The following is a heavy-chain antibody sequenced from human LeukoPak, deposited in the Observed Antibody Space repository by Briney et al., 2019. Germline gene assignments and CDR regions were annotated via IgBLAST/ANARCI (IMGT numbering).Heavy chain of an antibody. CDR1: GGSISSYY. CDR3: ARGEYSSSPEDY. V-gene: IGHV4-59*01. Sequence: SETLPLTCTVSGGSISSYYWSWIRQPPGKGLEWIGYIYYSGSTNYNPSLKSRVTISVDTSKNQFSLKLSSVTAADTAVYYCARGEYSSSPEDYWGQGTLVTVSS. CDR2: IYYSGST. J-gene: IGHJ4*02. D-gene: IGHD6-6*01.